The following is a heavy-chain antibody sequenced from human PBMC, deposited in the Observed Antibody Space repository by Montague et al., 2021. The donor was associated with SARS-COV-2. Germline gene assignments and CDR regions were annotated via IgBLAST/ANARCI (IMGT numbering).Heavy chain of an antibody. Sequence: SLRLSCAASGFTFSSYSMNWVHQAPGKGLEWVSSISTSSSYICYADSVKGRFTTSRDNAKNSLYLQMNSLRAEDTAVYYCANLYSYGSWGQGTLVTVSS. D-gene: IGHD5-18*01. CDR1: GFTFSSYS. V-gene: IGHV3-21*01. J-gene: IGHJ4*02. CDR3: ANLYSYGS. CDR2: ISTSSSYI.